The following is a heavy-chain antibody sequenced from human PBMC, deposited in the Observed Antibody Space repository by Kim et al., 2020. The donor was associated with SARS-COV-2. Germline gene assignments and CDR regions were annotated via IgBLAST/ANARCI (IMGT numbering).Heavy chain of an antibody. CDR3: ERSPDYYGSGSYYYYGMDV. D-gene: IGHD3-10*01. V-gene: IGHV4-34*01. J-gene: IGHJ6*02. Sequence: SETLSLTCAVYDGYFSGYYWSWIRQPPGKGLEWIGEINHSGSTNYNPSLKSRVTISVDTSKNQFSLKLSSVTAADTAVYYCERSPDYYGSGSYYYYGMDVWGQGTTVTVSS. CDR2: INHSGST. CDR1: DGYFSGYY.